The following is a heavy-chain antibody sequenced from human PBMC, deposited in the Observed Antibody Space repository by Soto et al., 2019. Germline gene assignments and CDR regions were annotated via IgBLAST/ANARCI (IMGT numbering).Heavy chain of an antibody. CDR3: ARRSSGWYFDY. Sequence: EVQLLESGGGLVQPGGSLRLSCAASGFSFSSYAMNWVRQAPGKGLEWVSVISGSGDSTYYADSVKGRFTISRDYSKNTLYLRMISLRAEDTAVYYCARRSSGWYFDYWGQGTLVIVSS. V-gene: IGHV3-23*01. J-gene: IGHJ4*02. CDR2: ISGSGDST. CDR1: GFSFSSYA. D-gene: IGHD6-19*01.